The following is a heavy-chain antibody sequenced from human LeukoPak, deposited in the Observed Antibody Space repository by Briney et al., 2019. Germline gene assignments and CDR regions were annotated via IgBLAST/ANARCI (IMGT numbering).Heavy chain of an antibody. CDR3: ARHGPLYSIAAAATDAFDI. D-gene: IGHD6-13*01. Sequence: PSQTLSLTCTVSGGSISSGDYYWSWIRQPPGKGLEWIGYIYYSGSTYYNPSLKSRVTISVDTSKNQFSLKLSSVTAADTAVYYCARHGPLYSIAAAATDAFDIWGQGTMVTVSS. CDR2: IYYSGST. J-gene: IGHJ3*02. V-gene: IGHV4-30-4*01. CDR1: GGSISSGDYY.